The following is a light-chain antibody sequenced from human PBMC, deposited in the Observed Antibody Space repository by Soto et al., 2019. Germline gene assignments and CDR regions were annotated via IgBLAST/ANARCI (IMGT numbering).Light chain of an antibody. CDR3: QQHHNWPWT. CDR2: GAS. V-gene: IGKV3-15*01. Sequence: ETVLTQSPATLSLSPGETATLSCRASQRVTNNLAWYQWKLGQPPRLLIYGASTRATGIPVRFRGSGSGTEFTLTISSLQSADSAVYYCQQHHNWPWTFGQGTRVELK. J-gene: IGKJ1*01. CDR1: QRVTNN.